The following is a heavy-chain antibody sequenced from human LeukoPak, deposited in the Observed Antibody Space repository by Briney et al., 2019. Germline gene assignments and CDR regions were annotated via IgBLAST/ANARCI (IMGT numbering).Heavy chain of an antibody. CDR1: GYTFTSYG. J-gene: IGHJ6*03. V-gene: IGHV1-18*01. Sequence: ASVKVSCKASGYTFTSYGISWVRQAPGQGLEWMGWISAYNGNTNYAQKLQGRVTMTTDTSTSTAYMELRSLRSDDTAVYYCARDLENDCYGSGTVYYYYMDVWGKGTTVTVSS. CDR2: ISAYNGNT. CDR3: ARDLENDCYGSGTVYYYYMDV. D-gene: IGHD3-10*01.